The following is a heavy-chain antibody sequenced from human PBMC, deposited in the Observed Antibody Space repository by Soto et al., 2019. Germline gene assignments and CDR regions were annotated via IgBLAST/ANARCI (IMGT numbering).Heavy chain of an antibody. Sequence: ASVEVSCKASGYTFTSYGISWVRQAPGQGLEWMGWISVYNGNTDYAQKFQGRVTMTTDTSTSTAYMELRSLRSDDTAVYYCATSYDSGFDPWGQGSMVTVYS. V-gene: IGHV1-18*04. CDR2: ISVYNGNT. CDR3: ATSYDSGFDP. D-gene: IGHD5-12*01. CDR1: GYTFTSYG. J-gene: IGHJ5*02.